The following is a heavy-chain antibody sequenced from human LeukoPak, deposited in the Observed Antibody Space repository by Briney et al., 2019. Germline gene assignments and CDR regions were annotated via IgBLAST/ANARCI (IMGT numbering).Heavy chain of an antibody. D-gene: IGHD3-3*01. CDR2: IYYSGST. CDR3: VRVPPYYDFWSGYYTPIYFDY. Sequence: SETLSLTCTVSGGSISSYYWSWIRQPPGKGLEWIGYIYYSGSTNYNPSLKSRVTISVDTSKNQFSLELSSVTAADTAVYYCVRVPPYYDFWSGYYTPIYFDYWGQGTLVTVSS. CDR1: GGSISSYY. J-gene: IGHJ4*02. V-gene: IGHV4-59*01.